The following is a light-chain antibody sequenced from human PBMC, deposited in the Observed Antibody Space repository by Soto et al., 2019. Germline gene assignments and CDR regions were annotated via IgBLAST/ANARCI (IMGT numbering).Light chain of an antibody. CDR1: QSVSSSY. V-gene: IGKV3-20*01. Sequence: EIVLTQSPGTLSLSPGERATLSCRASQSVSSSYLAWYQQKPGQAPRLLIYDASSRATGSPDRFSGSGSGTDFTLTISRLEPEDFAVYYCQQYGSSPWYTFGQGTKLEIK. CDR3: QQYGSSPWYT. J-gene: IGKJ2*01. CDR2: DAS.